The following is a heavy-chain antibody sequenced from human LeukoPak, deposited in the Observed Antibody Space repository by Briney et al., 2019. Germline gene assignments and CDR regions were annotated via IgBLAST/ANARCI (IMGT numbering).Heavy chain of an antibody. V-gene: IGHV1-8*01. CDR3: ARDPRYYYGSGSYTKVGAFDI. CDR2: MNPNSGNT. D-gene: IGHD3-10*01. CDR1: GYTFTSYD. J-gene: IGHJ3*02. Sequence: ASVKVSCKASGYTFTSYDINWVRQATGQGLEWMGWMNPNSGNTGYAQKFQGRVTMTRNTSISTAYMELSSLRSEDTAVHYCARDPRYYYGSGSYTKVGAFDIWGQGTMVTVSS.